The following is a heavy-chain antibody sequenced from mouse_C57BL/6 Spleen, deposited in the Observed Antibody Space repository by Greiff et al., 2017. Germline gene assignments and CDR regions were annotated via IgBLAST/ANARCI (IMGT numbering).Heavy chain of an antibody. CDR3: ARRYYYGKGRYFDV. V-gene: IGHV1-50*01. Sequence: QVQLQQPGAELVKPGASVKLSCKASGYTFTSYWMQWVKQRPGQGLEWIGEIDPSDSYTNYNQKFKGKATLTVDTSSSTAYMQLSSLTSEDSAVYYCARRYYYGKGRYFDVWGTGTTVTVSS. CDR1: GYTFTSYW. D-gene: IGHD1-1*01. J-gene: IGHJ1*03. CDR2: IDPSDSYT.